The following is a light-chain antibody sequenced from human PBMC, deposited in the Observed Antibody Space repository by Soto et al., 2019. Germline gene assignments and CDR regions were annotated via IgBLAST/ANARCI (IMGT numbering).Light chain of an antibody. CDR3: QQYYDVPIT. CDR2: DAS. J-gene: IGKJ5*01. V-gene: IGKV1-33*01. CDR1: QDITDL. Sequence: DIQMTQSPSSLSASVGDRVTITCQASQDITDLLNWYQQKPGKAPKLLIYDASNFETGVPSTFSGSGGSTHFTLTTSSLQPEDIATYYCQQYYDVPITFGQVTRLEIK.